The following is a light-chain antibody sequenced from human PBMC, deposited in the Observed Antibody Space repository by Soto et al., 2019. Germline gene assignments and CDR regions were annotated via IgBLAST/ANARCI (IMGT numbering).Light chain of an antibody. Sequence: QSVLTQPASVSGSRGQSITISCTGTSSEVGGYNYVPWYQQHPDKAPKLMIYEVSNRPSGVSNRFSGSKSGNTASLTISGLQAEDEADYYCSSYTSSSTLVVFGGGTNLTVL. J-gene: IGLJ3*02. CDR1: SSEVGGYNY. CDR3: SSYTSSSTLVV. CDR2: EVS. V-gene: IGLV2-14*01.